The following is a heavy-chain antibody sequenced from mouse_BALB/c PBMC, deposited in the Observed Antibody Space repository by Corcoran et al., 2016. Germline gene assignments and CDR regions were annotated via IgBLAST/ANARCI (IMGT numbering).Heavy chain of an antibody. CDR3: ARGNSWVFDY. V-gene: IGHV1-18*01. D-gene: IGHD3-1*01. Sequence: EVQLQQSGPELVKPGASMKISCKASGYSFTGYTRNWVKQSRGKNLEWIGLIVPHNGYTGYNQKFKGKASLTVDKSSSTAYMELLSLTSEDSAVYYWARGNSWVFDYWGQGTTLTVSS. CDR2: IVPHNGYT. J-gene: IGHJ2*01. CDR1: GYSFTGYT.